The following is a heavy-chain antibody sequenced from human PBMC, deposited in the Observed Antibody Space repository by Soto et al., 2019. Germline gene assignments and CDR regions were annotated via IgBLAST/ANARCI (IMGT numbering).Heavy chain of an antibody. CDR2: ISDDGSDK. V-gene: IGHV3-30*18. CDR1: GFTFRSTG. J-gene: IGHJ4*02. CDR3: AKDYSATWYYFDS. D-gene: IGHD6-13*01. Sequence: HPXATLRLSFAASGFTFRSTGIHWVGQAPGAGLEWVALISDDGSDKYYADSVKGRVTVFRDNSKNTAYLEMRSLRVEDTAVYFCAKDYSATWYYFDSWGQGTLVTVSS.